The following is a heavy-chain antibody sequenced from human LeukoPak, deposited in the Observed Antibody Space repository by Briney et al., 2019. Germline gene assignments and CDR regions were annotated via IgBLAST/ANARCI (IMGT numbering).Heavy chain of an antibody. CDR2: ISSGSAYI. V-gene: IGHV3-21*01. J-gene: IGHJ4*02. CDR3: ARPLNWAYDY. D-gene: IGHD7-27*01. CDR1: GFTFSSYA. Sequence: PGGSLRLSCAASGFTFSSYAMSWVRQAPGKGLEWVSSISSGSAYIYYADSVKGRFTISRDNAKNSLYLQMNSLRAEDTAIYYCARPLNWAYDYWGQGTLVTVSS.